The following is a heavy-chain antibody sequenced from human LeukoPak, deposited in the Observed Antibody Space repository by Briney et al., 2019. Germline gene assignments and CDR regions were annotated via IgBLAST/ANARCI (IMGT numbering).Heavy chain of an antibody. D-gene: IGHD5-18*01. CDR1: GYGFSTYW. CDR3: ARHEDSYGYGGRYYYYGMDV. CDR2: IYPGESDI. J-gene: IGHJ6*02. V-gene: IGHV5-51*01. Sequence: LGESLKISCKGSGYGFSTYWIGWVRQMPGKGLEYMGIIYPGESDIRYSPSFQGQVTISADKSKSTAYLEWSNLKASDTAIYYCARHEDSYGYGGRYYYYGMDVWGQGTTVTVSS.